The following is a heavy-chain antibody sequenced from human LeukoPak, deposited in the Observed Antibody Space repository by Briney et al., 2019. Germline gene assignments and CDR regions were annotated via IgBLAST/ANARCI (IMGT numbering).Heavy chain of an antibody. CDR2: INPNSGGT. D-gene: IGHD2-21*01. CDR1: GYTFTGYY. J-gene: IGHJ5*02. CDR3: ARGQYCGGDCYFVS. V-gene: IGHV1-2*02. Sequence: ASVKASCKASGYTFTGYYMHWVRQAPGQGLEWTGWINPNSGGTNYAQKFQGRVTMTRDTSISTAYMELSRLRSDDTAVYYCARGQYCGGDCYFVSWGQGTLVTVSS.